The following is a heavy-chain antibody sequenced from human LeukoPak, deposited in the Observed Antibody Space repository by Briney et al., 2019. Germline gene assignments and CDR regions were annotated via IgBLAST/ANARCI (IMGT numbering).Heavy chain of an antibody. CDR2: IHHSGST. J-gene: IGHJ5*02. CDR1: GDSISSYY. CDR3: ARALRQQLVTGWFDP. Sequence: PSETLSLTRTVSGDSISSYYWSWIRQPPGGGLEWVGYIHHSGSTNYNPSLKSRVTISLDTSKNQFSLNLISVTAADTAVYYCARALRQQLVTGWFDPWGQGTLVTVSS. V-gene: IGHV4-59*01. D-gene: IGHD6-13*01.